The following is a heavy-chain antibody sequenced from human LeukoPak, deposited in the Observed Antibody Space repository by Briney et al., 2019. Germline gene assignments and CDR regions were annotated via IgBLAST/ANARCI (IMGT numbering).Heavy chain of an antibody. CDR1: GFNVRSNY. V-gene: IGHV3-53*01. Sequence: PGGSLRLSCVPSGFNVRSNYVSWVRQAPGKGLEWVSVIYSGGSTKYADSVEGRFTISRDISKTTFYLQMTSLRIEDTAVYYCAIFRAAGETDASWGQGTLVTVSS. CDR3: AIFRAAGETDAS. CDR2: IYSGGST. D-gene: IGHD6-25*01. J-gene: IGHJ5*02.